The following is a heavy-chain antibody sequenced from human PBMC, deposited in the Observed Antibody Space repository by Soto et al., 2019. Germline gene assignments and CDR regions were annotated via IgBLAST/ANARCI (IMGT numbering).Heavy chain of an antibody. D-gene: IGHD4-17*01. Sequence: SETLSLTCSVSGYSISRGYYWGWIQQPPGKDLEWLGSVFHGGNTYDNPSLKSPVTISLDTSKNQFSLRLASVTAADTALYYCVRTNVTKGRVYFDYWGQGILVTVSS. CDR3: VRTNVTKGRVYFDY. CDR1: GYSISRGYY. J-gene: IGHJ4*02. V-gene: IGHV4-38-2*01. CDR2: VFHGGNT.